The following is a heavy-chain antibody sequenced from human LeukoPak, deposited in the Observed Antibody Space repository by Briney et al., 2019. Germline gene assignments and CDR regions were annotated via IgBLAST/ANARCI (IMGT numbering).Heavy chain of an antibody. CDR1: GFTFSSYG. D-gene: IGHD3-9*01. J-gene: IGHJ4*02. V-gene: IGHV3-30*18. Sequence: PGGSLRLSCAASGFTFSSYGMHWARQAPGKGLEWVAVISYDGSNKYYADSVKGRFTISRDNSKNTLYLQMNSLRAEDTAVYYCAKVKALGLRYFDWPSGDDYWGQGTLVTVSS. CDR3: AKVKALGLRYFDWPSGDDY. CDR2: ISYDGSNK.